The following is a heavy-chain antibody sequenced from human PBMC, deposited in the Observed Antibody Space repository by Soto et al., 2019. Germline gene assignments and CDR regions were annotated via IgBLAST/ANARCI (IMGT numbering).Heavy chain of an antibody. CDR3: AKGRGGSGSLTPRVDF. CDR1: GFTFNNYV. Sequence: EVQLLESGGGLVQPGGSLRLYCAASGFTFNNYVMTWVRQAPGKGLEWVSAISGGGDTTSYADSVKGRFTVSRDGSKNTLYLQMSSLRAEDTALYYCAKGRGGSGSLTPRVDFWGQGTLVTVSS. V-gene: IGHV3-23*01. D-gene: IGHD3-10*01. J-gene: IGHJ4*02. CDR2: ISGGGDTT.